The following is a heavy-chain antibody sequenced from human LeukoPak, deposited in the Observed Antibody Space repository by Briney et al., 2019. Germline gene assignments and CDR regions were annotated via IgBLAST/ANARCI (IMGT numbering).Heavy chain of an antibody. J-gene: IGHJ6*02. CDR3: AGYSGYESRFRRYYGMDV. V-gene: IGHV3-7*01. CDR1: GFTFSSYA. D-gene: IGHD5-12*01. Sequence: PGGSLRLSCAASGFTFSSYAMTWVRQAPGRGPEWVATIKPGGSEKFYVDSVKGRFSISRDNAKSSLYLQMNSLRAEDTAVYYCAGYSGYESRFRRYYGMDVWGQGTTVTVSS. CDR2: IKPGGSEK.